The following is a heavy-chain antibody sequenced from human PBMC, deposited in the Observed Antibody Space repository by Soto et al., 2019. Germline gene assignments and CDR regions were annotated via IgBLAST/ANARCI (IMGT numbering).Heavy chain of an antibody. CDR3: ARDATALNYYYYYMDV. Sequence: VQLVESGGGLVKPGGSLRLSCAASGFTFSSYSMNWVRQAPGKGLEWVSSISSSSSYIYYADSVKGRFTISRDNAKNSLYLQMNSLRAEDTAVYYCARDATALNYYYYYMDVWGKGTTVTVSS. V-gene: IGHV3-21*01. CDR1: GFTFSSYS. CDR2: ISSSSSYI. D-gene: IGHD5-18*01. J-gene: IGHJ6*03.